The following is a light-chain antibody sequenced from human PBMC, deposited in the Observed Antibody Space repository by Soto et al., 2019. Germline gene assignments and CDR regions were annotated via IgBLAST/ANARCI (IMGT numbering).Light chain of an antibody. V-gene: IGKV1-8*01. CDR3: QQYYSYPQT. Sequence: AIRMTQSPSSLSASTGARVTITCRASQGIRSYLAWYQQKPGKAPKLLIYAASTLQSGVPSRFSGGGSVTDFTRTISCLQSEDFATNYCQQYYSYPQTFGQGTKVEIK. CDR1: QGIRSY. J-gene: IGKJ1*01. CDR2: AAS.